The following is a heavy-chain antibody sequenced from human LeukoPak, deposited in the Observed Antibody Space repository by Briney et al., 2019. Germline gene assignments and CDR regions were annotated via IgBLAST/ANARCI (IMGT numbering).Heavy chain of an antibody. J-gene: IGHJ4*02. CDR3: ARERARDCSSTSCYDSDY. V-gene: IGHV1-2*02. D-gene: IGHD2-2*01. Sequence: ASVKVSCKASGYTFTGYYMHWVRQAPGQGLEWMGWINPNSGGTNYAQKFQGRVTMTRDTSIGTAYMELSRLRSDDTAVYYCARERARDCSSTSCYDSDYWSQGTLVTVSS. CDR2: INPNSGGT. CDR1: GYTFTGYY.